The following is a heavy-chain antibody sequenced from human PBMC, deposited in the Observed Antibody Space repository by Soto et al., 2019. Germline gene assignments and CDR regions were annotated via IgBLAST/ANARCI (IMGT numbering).Heavy chain of an antibody. CDR2: IYVTGNT. V-gene: IGHV4-30-4*02. CDR1: GASINNGAYY. J-gene: IGHJ4*02. CDR3: VRGGGTTMAHYLDH. D-gene: IGHD1-1*01. Sequence: SETLSLTCTVSGASINNGAYYWIWIRQTPGKGLEWVGYIYVTGNTYYNPSLKTRLAISIDRSRNQVSLTLNSVTAADTAVYYCVRGGGTTMAHYLDHWGQGTLVTVSS.